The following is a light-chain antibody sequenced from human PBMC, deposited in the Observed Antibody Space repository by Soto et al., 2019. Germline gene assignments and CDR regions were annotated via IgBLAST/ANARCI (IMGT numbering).Light chain of an antibody. Sequence: QSALTQPRSVSGSPGQSVTISCTGTSSDVGGYNYVSWYQQYPGKAPKLMIYEVSKRPSGVPDRFSGSKSGNTASLTVSGLQAEDEADYYCSSYAGSSTWVFGGGTKLTVL. J-gene: IGLJ3*02. CDR2: EVS. CDR3: SSYAGSSTWV. CDR1: SSDVGGYNY. V-gene: IGLV2-11*01.